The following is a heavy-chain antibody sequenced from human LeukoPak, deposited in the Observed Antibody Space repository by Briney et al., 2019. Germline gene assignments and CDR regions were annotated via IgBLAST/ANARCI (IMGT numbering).Heavy chain of an antibody. CDR1: GYSFTSYW. CDR3: ARHDRCGGDCLNPDY. Sequence: GKSLKISCKGSGYSFTSYWIGWVRQMPGKGLEWMGIIYPGDSDTRYSPSFQGQVTISADKSISTAYLQWSSLKASDTAMYYCARHDRCGGDCLNPDYWGQGTLVTVSS. CDR2: IYPGDSDT. D-gene: IGHD2-21*02. J-gene: IGHJ4*02. V-gene: IGHV5-51*01.